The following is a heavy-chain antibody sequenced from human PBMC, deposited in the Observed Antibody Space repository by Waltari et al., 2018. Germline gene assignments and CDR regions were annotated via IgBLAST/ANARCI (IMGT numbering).Heavy chain of an antibody. J-gene: IGHJ1*01. CDR2: VDPEDGET. V-gene: IGHV1-69-2*01. D-gene: IGHD6-19*01. Sequence: EVHLVQSGAEVKRPGATVKVSCKASGYTFPEYYLHWVRQAPGKGLEWMGHVDPEDGETEISDKLQGRVAMTADTSTETAYIEVRSLTSDDMAVYYCATKMSDQWLREWGQGTLVTVSS. CDR3: ATKMSDQWLRE. CDR1: GYTFPEYY.